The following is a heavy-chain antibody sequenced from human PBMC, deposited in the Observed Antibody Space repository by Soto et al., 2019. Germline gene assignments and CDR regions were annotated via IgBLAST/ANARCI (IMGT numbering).Heavy chain of an antibody. CDR2: IRSGGNT. CDR1: GFTVSTDW. CDR3: VRENYYYGMDV. V-gene: IGHV3-66*01. Sequence: LRLSCAASGFTVSTDWMHWVRQAPGKGLEWVSVIRSGGNTYYADSVEGRFTISRDNSKNTVYLQMNSLRAEDTAVYYCVRENYYYGMDVWGQGTTVTVSS. J-gene: IGHJ6*02.